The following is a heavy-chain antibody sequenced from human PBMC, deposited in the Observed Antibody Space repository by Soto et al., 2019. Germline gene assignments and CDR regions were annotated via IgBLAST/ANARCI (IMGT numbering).Heavy chain of an antibody. J-gene: IGHJ4*02. CDR1: GYTFITYG. CDR2: ISTYNGNT. CDR3: ARGRTEYYDSSANYFLDY. Sequence: QVQLVQSGAEVKKPGASVKVSCKASGYTFITYGVSWVRQAPGQGLDTTVWISTYNGNTRYASRHQGRLTMHTDTHTTTAYMELRNLRSDDTAVYYCARGRTEYYDSSANYFLDYWGQGTLVTVSS. D-gene: IGHD3-22*01. V-gene: IGHV1-18*01.